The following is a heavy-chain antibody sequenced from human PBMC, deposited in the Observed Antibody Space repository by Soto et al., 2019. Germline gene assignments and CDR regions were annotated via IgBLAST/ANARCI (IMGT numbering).Heavy chain of an antibody. J-gene: IGHJ4*02. D-gene: IGHD6-19*01. V-gene: IGHV4-59*01. CDR1: GGCIRGSD. CDR2: VYYTGST. Sequence: PSETLALTCSVSGGCIRGSDWSWIRQSPGKGLGWLGYVYYTGSTNYSPSLRSRVSISVDTSKNEFSLRLSSVTAADTAVYFCARSVAVPGAHIDYWGQGTQVTVSS. CDR3: ARSVAVPGAHIDY.